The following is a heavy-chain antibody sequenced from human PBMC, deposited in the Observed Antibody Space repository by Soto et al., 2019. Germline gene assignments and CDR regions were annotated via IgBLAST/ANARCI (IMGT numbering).Heavy chain of an antibody. J-gene: IGHJ3*02. D-gene: IGHD2-15*01. CDR3: ARYVGEI. V-gene: IGHV3-7*05. CDR1: GFTFSNYY. CDR2: INQDGSEK. Sequence: EAQLVESGGALVQPGGSLRLSCAASGFTFSNYYMTWVRQAPGKGLQWVASINQDGSEKYSVDSVKGRFTISRDNGKNSVYLQMNSRRVEDPAVYYCARYVGEIWGHGTKVTVSS.